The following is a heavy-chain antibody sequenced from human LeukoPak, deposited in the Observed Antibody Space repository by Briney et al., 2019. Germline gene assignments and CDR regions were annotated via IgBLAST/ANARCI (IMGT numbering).Heavy chain of an antibody. CDR1: GFTFTDYW. CDR3: ARSRDGYNYLDY. CDR2: ISGSGGST. J-gene: IGHJ4*02. Sequence: PGGSLRLSCAASGFTFTDYWMSWVRQAPGKGLEWVSAISGSGGSTYYADSVKGRFTISRDNSKNTLYLQMNSLRAEDTAVYYCARSRDGYNYLDYWGQGTLVTVSS. D-gene: IGHD5-24*01. V-gene: IGHV3-23*01.